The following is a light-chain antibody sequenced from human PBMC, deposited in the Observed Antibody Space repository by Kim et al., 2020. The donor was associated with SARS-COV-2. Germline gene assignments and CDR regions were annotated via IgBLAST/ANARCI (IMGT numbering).Light chain of an antibody. Sequence: SPGERATLSCRASQSVSSSYLAWYQQKPGQAPRLLMYGASSRATGIPDRFSSSGSGTDFTLTISRLEPEDFAVYYCQQYGSSPPYTFGQGTKLEI. J-gene: IGKJ2*01. CDR2: GAS. V-gene: IGKV3-20*01. CDR3: QQYGSSPPYT. CDR1: QSVSSSY.